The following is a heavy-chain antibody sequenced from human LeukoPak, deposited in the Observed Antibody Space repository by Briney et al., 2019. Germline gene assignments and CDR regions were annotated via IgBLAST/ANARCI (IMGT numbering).Heavy chain of an antibody. V-gene: IGHV4-30-4*01. CDR3: ARAPAGYCSSTSCYVWFDP. CDR2: IYYSGST. J-gene: IGHJ5*02. Sequence: SQTLSLTCTVSGGSISSGDYYWSWIRQPPGKGLDWIGYIYYSGSTYYNPSLKSRVTISVDTSKNQFSLKLSYVTAADTAVYYCARAPAGYCSSTSCYVWFDPWGQGTLVTVSP. CDR1: GGSISSGDYY. D-gene: IGHD2-2*01.